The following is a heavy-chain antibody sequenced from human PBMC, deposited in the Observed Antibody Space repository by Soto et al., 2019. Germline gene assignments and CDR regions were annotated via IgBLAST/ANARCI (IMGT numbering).Heavy chain of an antibody. V-gene: IGHV4-31*03. Sequence: QVQLQESGPGLVKPSQTLSLTCTVSGGSISRGGYYWSWIRQHPGKGLEWIRYIFYSGSTNYNPSLKSRVTISLDTSKNQFSLKLSSVTAADTAVYYCARVDSSSYYDYWGQGTLVTVSS. J-gene: IGHJ4*02. CDR1: GGSISRGGYY. CDR3: ARVDSSSYYDY. D-gene: IGHD6-13*01. CDR2: IFYSGST.